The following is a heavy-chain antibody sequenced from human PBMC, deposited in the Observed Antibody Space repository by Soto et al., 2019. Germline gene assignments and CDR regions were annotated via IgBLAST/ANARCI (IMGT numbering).Heavy chain of an antibody. Sequence: QVQLVESGGGVVQPGRSLRLSCAASGLTFSSYAMYWVRQAPGKGLEWVAVISYDGNNKYYADSVKGRFTISRDNSKNTLYLQMNSLRAEDTAVYYCARAGCDGGSCYTLVGLRYGMDVWGQGTTVTVSS. CDR2: ISYDGNNK. CDR3: ARAGCDGGSCYTLVGLRYGMDV. D-gene: IGHD2-15*01. J-gene: IGHJ6*02. CDR1: GLTFSSYA. V-gene: IGHV3-30-3*01.